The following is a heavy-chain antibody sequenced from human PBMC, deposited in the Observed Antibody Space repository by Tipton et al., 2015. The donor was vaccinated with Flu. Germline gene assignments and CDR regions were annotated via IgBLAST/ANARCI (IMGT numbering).Heavy chain of an antibody. CDR1: GGSMSSYY. CDR2: IYYSGSP. V-gene: IGHV4-59*07. D-gene: IGHD3-3*01. CDR3: ARSMVGIFGVVEGCHGMDV. Sequence: TLSLTCTVSGGSMSSYYWSWIRQSPGKGLKWIGNIYYSGSPNYDPSLKSRVTISVDMSKNQFSLKLSSVTAADTAVYYCARSMVGIFGVVEGCHGMDVWGQGTTVSVSS. J-gene: IGHJ6*02.